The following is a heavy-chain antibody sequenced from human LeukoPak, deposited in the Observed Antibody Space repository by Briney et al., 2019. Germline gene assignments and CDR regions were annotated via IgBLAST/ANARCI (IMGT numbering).Heavy chain of an antibody. J-gene: IGHJ1*01. CDR1: GYTFTSYA. CDR3: ARDWGDCSSTSCYSEYFQH. V-gene: IGHV7-4-1*02. D-gene: IGHD2-2*01. CDR2: INTNTGNP. Sequence: GASVKVSCKASGYTFTSYAMNWVRQAPGQGLEWMGWINTNTGNPTYAQGFTGRFVFSLDTSVSTAYLQISSLKAEDTAVYYCARDWGDCSSTSCYSEYFQHWGQGTLVTVSS.